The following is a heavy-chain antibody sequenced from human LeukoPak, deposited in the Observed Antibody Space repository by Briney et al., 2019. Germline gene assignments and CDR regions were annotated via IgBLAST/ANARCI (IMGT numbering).Heavy chain of an antibody. D-gene: IGHD4-23*01. Sequence: GGSLRLSCAASGFTFSSYWMHWVRQAPGKGLVWVSRINSDGSSTSYADSVKGRFTISRDNAKNTLYLQMNSLRAEDTAVYYCARQTPSDYYYYYGMDVWGQGTTATVSS. CDR1: GFTFSSYW. CDR3: ARQTPSDYYYYYGMDV. V-gene: IGHV3-74*01. J-gene: IGHJ6*02. CDR2: INSDGSST.